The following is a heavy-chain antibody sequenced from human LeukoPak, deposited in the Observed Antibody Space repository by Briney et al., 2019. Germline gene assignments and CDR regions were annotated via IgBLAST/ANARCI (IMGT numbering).Heavy chain of an antibody. V-gene: IGHV3-21*01. D-gene: IGHD3-22*01. J-gene: IGHJ4*02. CDR1: GFTFSSYA. CDR3: ARETTAKITMIVVAHIDY. Sequence: GGSLRLSCAASGFTFSSYAMSWVRQAPGKGLEWVSSISSSSSYIYYADSVKGRFTISRDNAKNSLYLQMNSLRAEDTAVYYCARETTAKITMIVVAHIDYWGQGTLVTVSS. CDR2: ISSSSSYI.